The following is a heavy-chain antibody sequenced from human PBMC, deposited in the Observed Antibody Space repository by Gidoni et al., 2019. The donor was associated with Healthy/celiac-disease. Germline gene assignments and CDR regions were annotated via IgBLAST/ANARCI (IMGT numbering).Heavy chain of an antibody. D-gene: IGHD4-17*01. V-gene: IGHV1-24*01. J-gene: IGHJ2*01. CDR2: FDPEDGDT. CDR1: GYTLTDLS. CDR3: ATYLTTVVTPYWYFDL. Sequence: QVQLVQSGDEGKKPGDSVKVSCKVSGYTLTDLSMHWERQASGKGLEWMGGFDPEDGDTIYAQKFQGRVTMTEDTATDTAYMELSSLRSEDTAVYYCATYLTTVVTPYWYFDLWGRGTLVTVSS.